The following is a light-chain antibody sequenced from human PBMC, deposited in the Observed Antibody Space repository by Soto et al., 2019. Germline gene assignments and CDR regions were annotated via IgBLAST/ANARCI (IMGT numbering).Light chain of an antibody. J-gene: IGKJ5*01. CDR3: QQANSFPFT. CDR1: QSIITW. CDR2: DAS. Sequence: DIQMTQSPSTLSASVGDTVTISCRASQSIITWLAWYQQKPGKAPKLLIYDASSLQSGVPSRFSGSGSGTEFTLTISSLQLEDFATYYCQQANSFPFTFGQGTRLEIK. V-gene: IGKV1-12*01.